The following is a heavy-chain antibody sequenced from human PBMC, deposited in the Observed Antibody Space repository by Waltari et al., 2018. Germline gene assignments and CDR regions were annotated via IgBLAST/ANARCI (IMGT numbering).Heavy chain of an antibody. Sequence: QVQLQESGPGQVKPSETLSLACTVAGGSISSYYWRWIRHPPGEGLEWNGYTYYSGSTNYNPSPKSRVTISVDTSKNQFSLQLSSVTAADTAVYYCARVVRGGGLYYYYSMDVWGKGTTVTISS. J-gene: IGHJ6*03. V-gene: IGHV4-59*01. CDR3: ARVVRGGGLYYYYSMDV. D-gene: IGHD1-26*01. CDR1: GGSISSYY. CDR2: TYYSGST.